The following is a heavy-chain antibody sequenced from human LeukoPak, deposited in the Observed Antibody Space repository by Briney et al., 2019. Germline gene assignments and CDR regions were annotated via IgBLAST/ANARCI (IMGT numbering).Heavy chain of an antibody. J-gene: IGHJ3*02. CDR1: SSSISSGIW. Sequence: SETLSLTCGVSSSSISSGIWWSWVRQPPGKGLEWIGEIYHSGSTNYNPSLKSRATISVDKSKGQFSLKLSSVTAADTAIYYCARKPTTSDAFDMWGQGTMVTVSS. D-gene: IGHD1-26*01. CDR3: ARKPTTSDAFDM. CDR2: IYHSGST. V-gene: IGHV4-4*02.